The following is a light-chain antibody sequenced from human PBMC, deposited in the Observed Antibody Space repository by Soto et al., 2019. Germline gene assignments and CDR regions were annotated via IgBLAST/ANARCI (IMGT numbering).Light chain of an antibody. CDR2: SVS. J-gene: IGLJ1*01. CDR3: ISYTVSRSYV. Sequence: QSALTQPASVSGSPGQSITISCTGTSSDLGGYNFVSWYQHHPGKAPKLMIYSVSNRPSGVSNRFSGSKSGNTASLTISGLQAEDEADYYCISYTVSRSYVFGTGTKLTVL. CDR1: SSDLGGYNF. V-gene: IGLV2-14*01.